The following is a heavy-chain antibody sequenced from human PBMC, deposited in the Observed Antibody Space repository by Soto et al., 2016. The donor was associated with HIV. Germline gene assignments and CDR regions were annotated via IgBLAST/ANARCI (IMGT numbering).Heavy chain of an antibody. Sequence: EVQLVESGGGLVQPGGSLRLSCAASGFNFSSYWMHWARQAPGKGLMWVSRINSDGSNTRYADSVKGRSTISRDNAKNTLYLQMNSLRADDTAVYYCARDRSFWSGSLYYWGQGTLVTVSS. CDR2: INSDGSNT. D-gene: IGHD3-3*01. CDR1: GFNFSSYW. CDR3: ARDRSFWSGSLYY. V-gene: IGHV3-74*01. J-gene: IGHJ4*02.